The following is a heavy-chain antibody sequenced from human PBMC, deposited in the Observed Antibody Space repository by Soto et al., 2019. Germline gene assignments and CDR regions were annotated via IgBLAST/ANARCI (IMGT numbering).Heavy chain of an antibody. V-gene: IGHV4-38-2*01. J-gene: IGHJ4*03. CDR2: TYDSGTT. Sequence: PSETLSLTSVVSSYVIESGHYWGWFRPPPGKGLEWVGSTYDSGTTYYNPSLRSRVTISADTSRSLFPLGLTSVTAADTAVYYCARSPQYYTPGSSPFDYWGPGTMVTVSS. CDR1: SYVIESGHY. D-gene: IGHD3-3*01. CDR3: ARSPQYYTPGSSPFDY.